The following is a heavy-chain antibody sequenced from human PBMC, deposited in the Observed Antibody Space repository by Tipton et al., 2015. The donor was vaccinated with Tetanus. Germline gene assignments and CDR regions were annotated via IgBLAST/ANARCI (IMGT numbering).Heavy chain of an antibody. Sequence: TLSLTCTVSGDSVSTGNFYWSWIRQPPGKGLEWIAFIHHSGLAFSKPSLKSRVSISADTSRNQFSLQLTSVTAADTAVYFCAGVTAQRTELYFDHWGQGTLVTVSS. CDR3: AGVTAQRTELYFDH. CDR2: IHHSGLA. D-gene: IGHD6-13*01. V-gene: IGHV4-30-4*01. CDR1: GDSVSTGNFY. J-gene: IGHJ4*02.